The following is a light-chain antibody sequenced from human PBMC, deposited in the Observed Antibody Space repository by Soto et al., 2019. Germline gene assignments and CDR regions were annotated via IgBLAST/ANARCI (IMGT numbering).Light chain of an antibody. Sequence: EIVMTQSPATLSVSPGESASLSCRASQSVSSNLAWYQQNPGQAPRLLIYGASTRATGISARFSGSGSGTEFTLTSSSLQSEDNAVYYCQQYNRWPLTFGGGTKVEIK. V-gene: IGKV3-15*01. CDR1: QSVSSN. CDR2: GAS. CDR3: QQYNRWPLT. J-gene: IGKJ4*01.